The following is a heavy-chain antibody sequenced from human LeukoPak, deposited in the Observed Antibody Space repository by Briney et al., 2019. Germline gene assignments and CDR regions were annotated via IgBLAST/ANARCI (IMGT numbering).Heavy chain of an antibody. V-gene: IGHV4-61*02. J-gene: IGHJ4*02. CDR2: IYTSGST. CDR1: GGSISSGSYY. D-gene: IGHD1-26*01. Sequence: SETLSLTCTVSGGSISSGSYYWSWIRQPAGKGLEWIGRIYTSGSTNYNPSLKSRVTISVDTSKNQFSLKLSSVTAADTAVYYYARSKRWEVAYQYDYWGQGTLVTVSS. CDR3: ARSKRWEVAYQYDY.